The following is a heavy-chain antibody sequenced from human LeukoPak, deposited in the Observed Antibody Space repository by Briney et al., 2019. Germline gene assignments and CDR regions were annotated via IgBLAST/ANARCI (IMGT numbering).Heavy chain of an antibody. CDR1: GGSISNDH. J-gene: IGHJ4*02. CDR3: ARVPMVRGVIYFDY. CDR2: RHKSGST. V-gene: IGHV4-59*08. Sequence: SETLSLTCTVSGGSISNDHWTWIRQSPGKSLEWIGCRHKSGSTHYNPSLKSRVTISVDTSKNQFSLKLSSVTAADTAVYYCARVPMVRGVIYFDYWGQGTLVTVSS. D-gene: IGHD3-10*01.